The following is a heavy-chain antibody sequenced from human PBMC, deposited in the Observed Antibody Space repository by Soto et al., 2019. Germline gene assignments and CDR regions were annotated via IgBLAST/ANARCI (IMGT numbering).Heavy chain of an antibody. Sequence: PWETLSLTFAVSGGSISSSNWWSWVRQPPGKGLEWIGEIYHSGSTNYNPSLKSRVTISVDKSKNQFSLELSSVTAADKAVYYCARKGGLAAACTGGFDPWGQGSVVTVSS. CDR1: GGSISSSNW. V-gene: IGHV4-4*02. J-gene: IGHJ5*02. CDR2: IYHSGST. CDR3: ARKGGLAAACTGGFDP. D-gene: IGHD6-13*01.